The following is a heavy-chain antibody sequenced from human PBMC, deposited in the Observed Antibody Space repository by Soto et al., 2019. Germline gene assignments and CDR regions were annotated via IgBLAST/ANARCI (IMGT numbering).Heavy chain of an antibody. CDR2: INAGNGNT. D-gene: IGHD6-19*01. J-gene: IGHJ3*02. CDR3: ARRYSSGWFQRAEYAFDI. V-gene: IGHV1-3*01. Sequence: ASVKVSCKASGYTFTSYAMHWVRQAPGQRLEWMGWINAGNGNTKYSQKFQGRVTITRDTSARTAYMELSSLRSEDTAVYYCARRYSSGWFQRAEYAFDICGQGTMVTVSS. CDR1: GYTFTSYA.